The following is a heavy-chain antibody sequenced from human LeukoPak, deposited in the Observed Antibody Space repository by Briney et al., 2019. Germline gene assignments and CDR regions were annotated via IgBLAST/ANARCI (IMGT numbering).Heavy chain of an antibody. CDR2: INHSGST. CDR1: GGSFSGYY. Sequence: SETLSLTCAVYGGSFSGYYWSWIRQPPGKGLEWIGEINHSGSTNYNPSLKSRVTISVDTSKNQFSLKLSSVTAADTAVYYCARGRLYASSGYSTANFDYWGQGTLVTVSS. D-gene: IGHD3-22*01. J-gene: IGHJ4*02. CDR3: ARGRLYASSGYSTANFDY. V-gene: IGHV4-34*01.